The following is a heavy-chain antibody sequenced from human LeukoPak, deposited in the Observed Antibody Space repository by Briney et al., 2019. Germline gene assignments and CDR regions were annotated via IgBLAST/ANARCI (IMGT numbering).Heavy chain of an antibody. CDR1: GFTFDDYA. CDR2: TSWNSGSI. Sequence: PGGSLRLSCAASGFTFDDYAMHWVRQAPGKGLEWVSGTSWNSGSIGYADSVKGRFTISRDNAKNSLYLQMNSLRAEDTALYYCAKDLSIAAASPSDYWGQGTLVTVSS. J-gene: IGHJ4*02. D-gene: IGHD6-13*01. V-gene: IGHV3-9*01. CDR3: AKDLSIAAASPSDY.